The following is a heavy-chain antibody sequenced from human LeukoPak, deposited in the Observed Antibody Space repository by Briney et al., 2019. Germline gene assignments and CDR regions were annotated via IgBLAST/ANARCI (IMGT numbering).Heavy chain of an antibody. Sequence: SETLSLTCTVSGGSISSYYWSWIRQPPGKGLEWIGYIYYSGSTNYNPSPKSRVTISVDTSKNQFSLKLSSVTAADTAVYYCARDRIIVGATGNWFDPWGQGTLVTVSS. V-gene: IGHV4-59*01. CDR3: ARDRIIVGATGNWFDP. CDR2: IYYSGST. CDR1: GGSISSYY. J-gene: IGHJ5*02. D-gene: IGHD1-26*01.